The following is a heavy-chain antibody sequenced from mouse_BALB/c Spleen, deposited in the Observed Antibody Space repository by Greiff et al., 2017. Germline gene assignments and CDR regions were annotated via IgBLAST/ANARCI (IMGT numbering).Heavy chain of an antibody. CDR2: INSDGGST. V-gene: IGHV5-2*03. CDR3: ARRLTGTYAMDY. CDR1: EYAFPSHD. D-gene: IGHD4-1*01. Sequence: EVMLVESGGGLVQPGESLKLSCESTEYAFPSHDMSWVRKTPEKRLELVAAINSDGGSTYYPDTMERRFIISRDNTKKTLYLQMSSLRSEDTALYYYARRLTGTYAMDYWGQGTSVTVSS. J-gene: IGHJ4*01.